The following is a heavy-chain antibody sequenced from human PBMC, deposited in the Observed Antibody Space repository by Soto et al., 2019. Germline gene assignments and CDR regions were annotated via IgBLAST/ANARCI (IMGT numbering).Heavy chain of an antibody. Sequence: PSETLSLTCTVSGGSISSSSYYWGWIRQPPGKGLEWIGSIYYSGSTYYNPSLKSRVTIPVDTSKNQFSLKLSSVTAADTAVYYCAKEGDDGSSLPDDYWGQGTLVTVSS. D-gene: IGHD6-6*01. J-gene: IGHJ4*02. CDR2: IYYSGST. CDR1: GGSISSSSYY. CDR3: AKEGDDGSSLPDDY. V-gene: IGHV4-39*02.